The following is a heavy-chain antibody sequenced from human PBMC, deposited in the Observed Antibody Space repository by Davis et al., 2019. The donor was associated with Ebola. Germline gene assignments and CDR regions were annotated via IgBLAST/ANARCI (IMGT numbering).Heavy chain of an antibody. CDR2: IFSGGST. D-gene: IGHD3-22*01. CDR3: ATGETYYYESSGYYNS. CDR1: GFTVSDNY. Sequence: PGGSLSLSCAASGFTVSDNYMSWVRHAPGKGLERVSVIFSGGSTHYADSVKGRFTITIDNSKNTLYLQMSSLRAEDTAVYYCATGETYYYESSGYYNSWGQGTLVTVSS. J-gene: IGHJ5*02. V-gene: IGHV3-53*01.